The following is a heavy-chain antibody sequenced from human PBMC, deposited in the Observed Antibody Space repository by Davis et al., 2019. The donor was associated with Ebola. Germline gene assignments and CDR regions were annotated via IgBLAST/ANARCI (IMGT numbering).Heavy chain of an antibody. CDR2: IKSKTDGGTT. CDR3: TTWAYYDFWSGYYTSYYGMDV. Sequence: GESLKISCAASGFTFSNAWMNWVRQAPGKGLEWVGRIKSKTDGGTTDYAAPVKGRFTISRNDSKNTLYLQMNSLKTEDTAVYYCTTWAYYDFWSGYYTSYYGMDVWGQGTTVTVSS. D-gene: IGHD3-3*01. J-gene: IGHJ6*02. CDR1: GFTFSNAW. V-gene: IGHV3-15*07.